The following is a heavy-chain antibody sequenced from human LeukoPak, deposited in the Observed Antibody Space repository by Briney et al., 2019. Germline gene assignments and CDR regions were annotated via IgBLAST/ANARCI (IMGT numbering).Heavy chain of an antibody. CDR2: IYYSGST. J-gene: IGHJ5*02. Sequence: PSETLSLTCIVSGGSISSGGYYCSWIRQHPGKGLEWIGYIYYSGSTYYNPSLKSRVTISVDTSKNQFSLKLSSVTAADTAVYYCARGDYYGSGLAQATNWFDPWGQGTLVTVSS. CDR1: GGSISSGGYY. CDR3: ARGDYYGSGLAQATNWFDP. V-gene: IGHV4-31*03. D-gene: IGHD3-10*01.